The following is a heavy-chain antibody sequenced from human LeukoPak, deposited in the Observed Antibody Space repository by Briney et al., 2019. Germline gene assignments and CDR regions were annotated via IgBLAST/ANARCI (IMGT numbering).Heavy chain of an antibody. CDR3: AKGSYYDSSGSFYFDY. CDR2: IKQDGREK. V-gene: IGHV3-7*03. Sequence: GGSLRLSCAASGFTFSSYWMSWVRQAPGKGLEWVANIKQDGREKYYVDSLKGRFTISRDNSKNTLYVQVNSLGTEDTAAYYCAKGSYYDSSGSFYFDYWGQGTLVTVSS. D-gene: IGHD3-22*01. CDR1: GFTFSSYW. J-gene: IGHJ4*02.